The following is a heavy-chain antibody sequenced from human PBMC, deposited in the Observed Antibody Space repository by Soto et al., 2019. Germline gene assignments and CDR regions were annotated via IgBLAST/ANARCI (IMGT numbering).Heavy chain of an antibody. CDR2: ISAYNGNT. Sequence: ASVKVSCKASGYTFTSHGISWVRQAPGQGLEWMGWISAYNGNTNYAQKFQGRVTITRDRSMSTAYMELSSLRSEDTAMYYCARGIYVFIGYCPQDRDPFYFWGRGSMVPVS. V-gene: IGHV1-18*01. J-gene: IGHJ3*01. D-gene: IGHD3-9*01. CDR1: GYTFTSHG. CDR3: ARGIYVFIGYCPQDRDPFYF.